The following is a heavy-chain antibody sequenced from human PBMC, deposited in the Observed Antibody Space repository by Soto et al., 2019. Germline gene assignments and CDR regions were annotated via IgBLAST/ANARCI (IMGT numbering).Heavy chain of an antibody. CDR3: ARGGSTMIVDYYYGLVV. CDR2: IIPILGIA. J-gene: IGHJ6*02. CDR1: RGTFSSYA. V-gene: IGHV1-69*04. Sequence: SVKVSCKASRGTFSSYAISWVRQAPGQGLEWMGRIIPILGIANYAQRFQGRVTITVDRSTRAVYMELNSLRSEDTAVYYCARGGSTMIVDYYYGLVVWGQGTTVTVSS. D-gene: IGHD3-22*01.